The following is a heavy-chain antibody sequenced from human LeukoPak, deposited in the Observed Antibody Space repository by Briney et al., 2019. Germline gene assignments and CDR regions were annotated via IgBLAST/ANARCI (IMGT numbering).Heavy chain of an antibody. D-gene: IGHD3-16*01. Sequence: SETLSLTCTVSGGSISSYYWSWIRQPPGKGLEWIGYIYYSGSTNYNPSLKSRVTISVDTSKNQFSLKLSSVTAADTAVYYCALGDYGGNDYFDYWGQGTLATVSS. V-gene: IGHV4-59*01. CDR1: GGSISSYY. J-gene: IGHJ4*02. CDR2: IYYSGST. CDR3: ALGDYGGNDYFDY.